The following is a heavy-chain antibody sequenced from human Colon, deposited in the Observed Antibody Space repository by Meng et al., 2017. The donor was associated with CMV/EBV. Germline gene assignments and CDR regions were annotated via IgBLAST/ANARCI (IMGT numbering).Heavy chain of an antibody. CDR3: ATEGPPFRVVNARYFDH. CDR2: INPNSGAT. Sequence: ASVKVSCKTSGYTFTAYNMHWVRQAPGHGLEWMGWINPNSGATNYAQMFQGRVTMTRDKSINTVYMELSSLRSDDTAISSCATEGPPFRVVNARYFDHWGRGTLVTVSS. V-gene: IGHV1-2*02. D-gene: IGHD3-3*01. CDR1: GYTFTAYN. J-gene: IGHJ4*02.